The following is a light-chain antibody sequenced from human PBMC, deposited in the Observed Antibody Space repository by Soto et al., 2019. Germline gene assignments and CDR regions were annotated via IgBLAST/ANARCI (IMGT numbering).Light chain of an antibody. CDR1: QTISGD. Sequence: EIVMTQSPATLSVSPGERATLSCRASQTISGDLAWYQQKPGQAPMLLIYGASTRATGIPARFSGSGSGTEFTLTISSLQSEDFAVYYCQQYNNWPITFGQGTRLEIK. V-gene: IGKV3-15*01. CDR3: QQYNNWPIT. CDR2: GAS. J-gene: IGKJ5*01.